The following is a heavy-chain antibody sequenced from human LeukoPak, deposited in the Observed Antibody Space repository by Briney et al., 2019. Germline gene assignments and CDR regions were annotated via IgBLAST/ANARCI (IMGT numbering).Heavy chain of an antibody. J-gene: IGHJ4*02. CDR1: GAPISRFY. V-gene: IGHV4-4*09. D-gene: IGHD6-19*01. Sequence: PSETLSLTCTTSGAPISRFYWSWARQPPGKGLEWIGNIYNGVPTFFNPSLKSRVTLSVDTSKTQFSLQLASVTAADAAVYYCVQTTGWPGFDYWGQGILVTVSS. CDR2: IYNGVPT. CDR3: VQTTGWPGFDY.